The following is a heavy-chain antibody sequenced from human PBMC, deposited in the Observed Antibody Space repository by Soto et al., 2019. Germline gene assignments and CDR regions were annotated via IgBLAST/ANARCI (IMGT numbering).Heavy chain of an antibody. CDR1: GFTFSNYW. J-gene: IGHJ3*01. D-gene: IGHD6-13*01. Sequence: EVQLMESGGGLVQPGGSLTLSCAASGFTFSNYWMSLVRQAPGMGLEWVASIKSDGSDKYYVDSVKGRFTISRDNTKNSLSLQMNSLRAEDTAVYYCARARYSSSLFDFWGQGTMVTVSS. CDR2: IKSDGSDK. V-gene: IGHV3-7*03. CDR3: ARARYSSSLFDF.